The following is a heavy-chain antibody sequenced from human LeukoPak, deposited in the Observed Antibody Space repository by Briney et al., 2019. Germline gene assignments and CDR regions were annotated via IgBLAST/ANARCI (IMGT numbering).Heavy chain of an antibody. V-gene: IGHV3-21*04. Sequence: GGSLRLSCAASGFTFSSYSMNWVRQTPGKGLEWVSSISSSSSYIYYADSVKGRFTISRDNAKNSLYLQMNSLRAEDTAVYYCAKDAPIAVAGTGGFDYWGQGTLVTVSP. J-gene: IGHJ4*02. D-gene: IGHD6-19*01. CDR2: ISSSSSYI. CDR1: GFTFSSYS. CDR3: AKDAPIAVAGTGGFDY.